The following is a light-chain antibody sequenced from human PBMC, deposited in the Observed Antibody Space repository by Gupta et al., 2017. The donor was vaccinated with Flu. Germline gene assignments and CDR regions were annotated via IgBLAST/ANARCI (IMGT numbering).Light chain of an antibody. CDR1: QSVSSY. V-gene: IGKV3-11*01. Sequence: EIVLTQSPATLSLSPGERATLSCRASQSVSSYLAWYQQKPGQAPRLLIYDASNRATGISARFSGSGSGTDFTLTISSLEPEDFAVYYCQQRSNWSWTFGQGTKVEIK. CDR3: QQRSNWSWT. J-gene: IGKJ1*01. CDR2: DAS.